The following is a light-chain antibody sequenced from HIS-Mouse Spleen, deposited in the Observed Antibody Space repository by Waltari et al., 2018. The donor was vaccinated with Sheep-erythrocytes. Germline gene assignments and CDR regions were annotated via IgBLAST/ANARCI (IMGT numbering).Light chain of an antibody. V-gene: IGLV2-11*01. CDR3: CSYAGSYTFWV. CDR1: SSDFGGYNY. J-gene: IGLJ3*02. Sequence: QSALTQPRSVSGSPGQSVTISCTGTSSDFGGYNYVSWYQQHPGKAPKLMIYDVSKRPSGFTDRFSGSKSGNTASLTISGLQAEDEDDYYCCSYAGSYTFWVFGGGTKLTVL. CDR2: DVS.